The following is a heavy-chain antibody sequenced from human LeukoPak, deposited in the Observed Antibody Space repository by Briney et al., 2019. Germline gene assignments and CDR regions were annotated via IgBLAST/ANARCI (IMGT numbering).Heavy chain of an antibody. V-gene: IGHV3-30-3*01. CDR3: AKARHCTTATCASAAFDA. D-gene: IGHD2/OR15-2a*01. CDR1: GFTFNMHA. Sequence: GRSLRLSCAASGFTFNMHAMHWVRQAPGKGLEWVAVISNDGSDEYYTDSVRGRFPVSRDNFKNTVYLQMNSLRPEDTAVYYCAKARHCTTATCASAAFDAWGQGTMVTVSS. CDR2: ISNDGSDE. J-gene: IGHJ3*01.